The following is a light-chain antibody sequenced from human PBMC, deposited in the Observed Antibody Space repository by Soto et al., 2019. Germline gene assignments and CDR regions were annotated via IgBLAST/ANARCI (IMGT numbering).Light chain of an antibody. J-gene: IGKJ5*01. CDR2: GAS. Sequence: TSLAVSQGEKSKLSCRASQSVATNLAWYQQKPGQPPKLLIYGASTRATGIPARFSGSGSGTEFTLTISSLQSVDFATYYCQQDNSRPNPFGQGTRLEIK. CDR3: QQDNSRPNP. CDR1: QSVATN. V-gene: IGKV3-15*01.